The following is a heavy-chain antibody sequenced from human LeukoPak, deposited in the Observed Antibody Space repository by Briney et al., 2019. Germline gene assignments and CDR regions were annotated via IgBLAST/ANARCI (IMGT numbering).Heavy chain of an antibody. CDR2: IYYSGTT. D-gene: IGHD3-22*01. J-gene: IGHJ6*02. CDR1: GFTFSSYW. Sequence: GSLRLSCAASGFTFSSYWMSWVRQAPGKGLEWIARIYYSGTTHYNPSHQSRVTMSVDTSKNQFSLRLSSVTTADTAVYYCARARGGLTMIVVVNRFMDVWGQGTTVTVSS. CDR3: ARARGGLTMIVVVNRFMDV. V-gene: IGHV4-59*05.